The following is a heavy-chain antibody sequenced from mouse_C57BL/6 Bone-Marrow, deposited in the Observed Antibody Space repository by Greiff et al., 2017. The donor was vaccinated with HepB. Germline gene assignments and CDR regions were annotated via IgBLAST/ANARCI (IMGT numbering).Heavy chain of an antibody. CDR3: ARYDGNFPYWYFDV. V-gene: IGHV3-8*01. Sequence: VQLKESGPGLAKPSQTLSLTCSVTGYSITSDYWNWIRKFPGNKLEYMGYISYSGSTYYNPSLKSRISITRDTSTNQYYLQLNSVTTEDTATYYCARYDGNFPYWYFDVWGTGTTVTVSS. CDR2: ISYSGST. CDR1: GYSITSDY. D-gene: IGHD2-1*01. J-gene: IGHJ1*03.